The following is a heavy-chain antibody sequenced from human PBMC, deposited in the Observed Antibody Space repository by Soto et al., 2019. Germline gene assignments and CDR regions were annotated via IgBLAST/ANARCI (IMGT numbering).Heavy chain of an antibody. V-gene: IGHV1-18*04. CDR2: ISAYNGNT. J-gene: IGHJ5*02. Sequence: QVQLVQSGAEVKKPGASVKVSCKASGYTFNMYGITWVRQAPGQGLEWMGWISAYNGNTNYAQKFQGRVTMTTDTSTSTAYMELMSLRSDDTAVYYCARQDVVVPRAIPEFDPWGQGTLVTVSS. CDR1: GYTFNMYG. D-gene: IGHD2-2*02. CDR3: ARQDVVVPRAIPEFDP.